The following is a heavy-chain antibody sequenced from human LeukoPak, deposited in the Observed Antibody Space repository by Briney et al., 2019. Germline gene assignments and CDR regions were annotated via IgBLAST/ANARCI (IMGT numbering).Heavy chain of an antibody. V-gene: IGHV1-69*05. D-gene: IGHD3-3*01. CDR2: IIPIYDSA. J-gene: IGHJ3*02. CDR1: GGALSSSA. CDR3: ARAWSGILAYDAFDI. Sequence: ASVKVSCKACGGALSSSAVSWLRLAPGQGLEWLGGIIPIYDSADYAQRFQGRVKISTDESTSTLFLELSSLTPEDTAVYYCARAWSGILAYDAFDIWGQGTMIIVSS.